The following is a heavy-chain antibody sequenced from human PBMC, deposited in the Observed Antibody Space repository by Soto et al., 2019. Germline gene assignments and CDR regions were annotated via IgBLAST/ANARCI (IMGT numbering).Heavy chain of an antibody. D-gene: IGHD1-1*01. CDR1: GFTLSSYD. CDR2: IGTAGDT. V-gene: IGHV3-13*04. J-gene: IGHJ3*02. CDR3: ARRGTPGKAFDI. Sequence: GSLRLSCAASGFTLSSYDMHWVRQATGKGLEWVSAIGTAGDTYYADSAKGRFTISRDNSKNTLYLQMNSLRAEDTAVYYCARRGTPGKAFDIWGQGTMVTVS.